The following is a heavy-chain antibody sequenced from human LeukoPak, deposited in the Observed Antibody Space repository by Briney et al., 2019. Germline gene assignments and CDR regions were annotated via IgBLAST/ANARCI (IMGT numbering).Heavy chain of an antibody. J-gene: IGHJ6*03. D-gene: IGHD1-7*01. CDR2: ISWDSDSI. Sequence: GGSLRLSCAASGFIFDDYAMHWVRQAPGEGLEWVSGISWDSDSIDYADSVKGRFTISRDNAKNSLYLQMNSLRAEDTAVYYCARENFSDYYMDVWGKGTTVTVSS. CDR1: GFIFDDYA. V-gene: IGHV3-9*01. CDR3: ARENFSDYYMDV.